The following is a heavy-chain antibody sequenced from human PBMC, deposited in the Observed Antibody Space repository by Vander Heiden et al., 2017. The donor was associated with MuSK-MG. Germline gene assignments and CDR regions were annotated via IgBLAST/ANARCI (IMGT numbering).Heavy chain of an antibody. CDR3: ARNRRVLRYCDWLDSWFDP. Sequence: EVQLVESGGGLVQPGGSLRPSCAASGFTFSSSEMNWVRQAPGKGMEWVSYISSSGSTIYYADSVKGRFTISRDNAKNSLYLQMNRLRAEDTAVYYCARNRRVLRYCDWLDSWFDPWGQGTLVTVSS. J-gene: IGHJ5*02. CDR2: ISSSGSTI. CDR1: GFTFSSSE. V-gene: IGHV3-48*03. D-gene: IGHD3-9*01.